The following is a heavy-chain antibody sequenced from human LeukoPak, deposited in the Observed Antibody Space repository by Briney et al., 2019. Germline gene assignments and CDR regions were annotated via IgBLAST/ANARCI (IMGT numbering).Heavy chain of an antibody. D-gene: IGHD4-17*01. CDR1: GYTFTGYY. CDR3: ARETDYEAFDI. Sequence: ASVKVSCKASGYTFTGYYMHWVRQAPGQGLEWMGRIIPIFGTANYAQKFQGRVTITTDESTSTAYMELSSLRSEDTAVYYCARETDYEAFDIWGQGTMVTVSS. J-gene: IGHJ3*02. CDR2: IIPIFGTA. V-gene: IGHV1-69*05.